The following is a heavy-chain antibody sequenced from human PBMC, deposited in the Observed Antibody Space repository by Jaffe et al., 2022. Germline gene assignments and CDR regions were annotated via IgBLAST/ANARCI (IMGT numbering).Heavy chain of an antibody. V-gene: IGHV4-34*01. D-gene: IGHD6-19*01. CDR1: GGSFSGYY. Sequence: QVQLQQWGAGLLKPSETLSLTCAVYGGSFSGYYWSWIRQPPGKGLEWIGEINHSGSTNYNPSLKSRVTISVDTSKNQFSLKLSSVTAADTAVYYCARSLPRGIAVADRGDYFDYWGQGTLVTVSS. CDR3: ARSLPRGIAVADRGDYFDY. J-gene: IGHJ4*02. CDR2: INHSGST.